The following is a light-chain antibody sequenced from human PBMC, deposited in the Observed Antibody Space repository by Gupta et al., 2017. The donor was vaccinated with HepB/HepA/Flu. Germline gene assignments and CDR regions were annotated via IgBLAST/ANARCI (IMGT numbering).Light chain of an antibody. CDR3: NSRDSSGNHVV. J-gene: IGLJ2*01. Sequence: SSELTQDPAVSVALGQTVRITCQGDSLRSYYASWYQQKPGQAPVLVIYGKNNRPSGTPDRFSCSSSGNTASLTITGAQAEDEADYYCNSRDSSGNHVVCGGGTKLTVL. V-gene: IGLV3-19*01. CDR1: SLRSYY. CDR2: GKN.